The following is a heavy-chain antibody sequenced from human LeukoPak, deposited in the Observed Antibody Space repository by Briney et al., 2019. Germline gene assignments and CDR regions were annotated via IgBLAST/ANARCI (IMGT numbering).Heavy chain of an antibody. Sequence: GGSLRLSCAASGFTFSNAWMSWVRQAPGKGLEWVGRIKSKTDGGTTDYAAPVKGRFTISRDDSKNTLYLQMNSLKTEDTAVYYCANQVGATGFDYWGPGNPGHRLL. J-gene: IGHJ4*02. D-gene: IGHD1-26*01. CDR3: ANQVGATGFDY. CDR1: GFTFSNAW. V-gene: IGHV3-15*01. CDR2: IKSKTDGGTT.